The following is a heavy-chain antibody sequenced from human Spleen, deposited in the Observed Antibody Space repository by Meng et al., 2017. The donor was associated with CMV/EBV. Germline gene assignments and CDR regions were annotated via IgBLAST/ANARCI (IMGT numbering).Heavy chain of an antibody. CDR3: VRGGLLYQGYYHGMDV. CDR2: IKQDGSEK. V-gene: IGHV3-7*01. D-gene: IGHD3-3*01. CDR1: LTFSSHW. J-gene: IGHJ6*02. Sequence: LTFSSHWMTWVRQAPGKGLEWVANIKQDGSEKYYVDSVKGRFTISRDNAKNSVYLQVSSLRVEDTAVYYCVRGGLLYQGYYHGMDVWGQGTTVTVSS.